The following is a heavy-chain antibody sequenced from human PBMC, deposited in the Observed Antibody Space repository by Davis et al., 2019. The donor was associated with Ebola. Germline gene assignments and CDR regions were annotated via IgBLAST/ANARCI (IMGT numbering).Heavy chain of an antibody. J-gene: IGHJ3*02. D-gene: IGHD3-22*01. V-gene: IGHV4-30-4*01. Sequence: SETLSLTCTVSGGSISNDDYYWTWIRQPPGKGLEWIGYIYYSGSTHYNPSLRSRVTISGVTSQNQFSPRLSSVTAADTAVYYCARLRYYDSSGRYLGAFDIWGPGTMVTVSS. CDR2: IYYSGST. CDR1: GGSISNDDYY. CDR3: ARLRYYDSSGRYLGAFDI.